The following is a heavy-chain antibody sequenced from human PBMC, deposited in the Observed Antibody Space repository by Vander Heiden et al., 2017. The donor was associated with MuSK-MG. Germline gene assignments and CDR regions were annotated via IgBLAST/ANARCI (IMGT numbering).Heavy chain of an antibody. CDR2: ISHIFGTA. J-gene: IGHJ4*02. CDR1: VGTFSSYA. V-gene: IGHV1-69*01. CDR3: ARTSVVRELPFGY. D-gene: IGHD2-21*01. Sequence: VQLVQSCDVEQKPGSSVKVSCEASVGTFSSYALSWVRQAPGQGLGWMGGISHIFGTANDAQKFQGRVKITADESTSTAYMEMSRMRSEDTAVYYCARTSVVRELPFGYWGQGTLVTVSS.